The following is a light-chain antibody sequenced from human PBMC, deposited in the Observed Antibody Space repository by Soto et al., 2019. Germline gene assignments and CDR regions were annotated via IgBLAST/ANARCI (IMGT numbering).Light chain of an antibody. Sequence: DIQMTPSPSSLSASVGDRVTITCRASQGISNFLAWYQQKPGKVPKLLISAASTLQSGVPSRFSGSGSGTDFPLTITSLQAEDVATYYCQKYSSVNTFGQGTRLEIK. CDR3: QKYSSVNT. J-gene: IGKJ5*01. V-gene: IGKV1-27*01. CDR2: AAS. CDR1: QGISNF.